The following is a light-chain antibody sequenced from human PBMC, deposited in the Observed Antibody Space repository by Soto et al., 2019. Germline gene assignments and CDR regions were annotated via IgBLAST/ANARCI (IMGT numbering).Light chain of an antibody. J-gene: IGKJ5*01. CDR1: QSVLYNFNNKKY. CDR2: WAS. Sequence: IVMTQSPDSLAVSLGERATINCKSSQSVLYNFNNKKYLAWYQQKPGQPPKLLIYWASTREAGVTDRFSGSGSGTDFTLTIGSLQAEDVAVYYCEQYYSIPITFGQGTRLEIK. CDR3: EQYYSIPIT. V-gene: IGKV4-1*01.